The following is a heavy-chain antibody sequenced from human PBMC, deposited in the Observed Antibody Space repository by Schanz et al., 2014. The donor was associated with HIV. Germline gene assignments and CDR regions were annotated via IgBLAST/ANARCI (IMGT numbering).Heavy chain of an antibody. D-gene: IGHD3-9*01. CDR2: ISGGGGST. Sequence: EVQLLESGGGLVQPGGSLRLSCADSGFTFSSYAMSWVRQAPGKGLEWVSAISGGGGSTYYADSVKGRFTISRDNSMNTLYLRMNSLRAEDTALYYCAKPVLRYPIGGGFDSWGQGTLVTVSS. CDR3: AKPVLRYPIGGGFDS. J-gene: IGHJ4*02. V-gene: IGHV3-23*01. CDR1: GFTFSSYA.